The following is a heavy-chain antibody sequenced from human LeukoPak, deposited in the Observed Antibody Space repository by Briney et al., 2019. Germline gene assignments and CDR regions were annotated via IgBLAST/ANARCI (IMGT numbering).Heavy chain of an antibody. V-gene: IGHV3-21*01. CDR1: GFTFSSYS. J-gene: IGHJ4*02. CDR3: ARMAIAAAGTGFDY. Sequence: GGSLRLSCAAYGFTFSSYSMNWVRQAPGKGLEWVSSISSSSSYIYYADSVKGRFTISRDNAKNSLYLQMNSLRAEDTAVYYCARMAIAAAGTGFDYWGQGTLVTVSS. CDR2: ISSSSSYI. D-gene: IGHD6-13*01.